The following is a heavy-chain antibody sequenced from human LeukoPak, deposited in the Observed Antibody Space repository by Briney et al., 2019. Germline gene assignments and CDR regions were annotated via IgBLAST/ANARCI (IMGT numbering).Heavy chain of an antibody. V-gene: IGHV4-34*01. CDR1: GGSFSGYY. J-gene: IGHJ6*03. CDR2: INHIGST. Sequence: SETLSLTCAVYGGSFSGYYWSWIRQPPGKGLEWIGEINHIGSTNYNPSLKSGVIISVDTSKNQFSLTLSSVTAADTAVYYCARGVAIFGVAANRSTYYYYYMDVWGKGTTVTVSS. CDR3: ARGVAIFGVAANRSTYYYYYMDV. D-gene: IGHD3-3*01.